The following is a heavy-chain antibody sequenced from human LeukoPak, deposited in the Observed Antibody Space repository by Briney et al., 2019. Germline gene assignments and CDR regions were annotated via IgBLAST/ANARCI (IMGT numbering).Heavy chain of an antibody. CDR2: IYYSGST. CDR1: GGSISSYY. V-gene: IGHV4-59*08. J-gene: IGHJ4*02. D-gene: IGHD3-10*01. Sequence: SETLSLTCTVSGGSISSYYWSWSRQPPGKRLEWIGYIYYSGSTNYNPSLKSRVTISVDTSKNQFSLKLSSVTAADTALYYCAKHYMGSYYNHGLDYWGQGTLVTVSS. CDR3: AKHYMGSYYNHGLDY.